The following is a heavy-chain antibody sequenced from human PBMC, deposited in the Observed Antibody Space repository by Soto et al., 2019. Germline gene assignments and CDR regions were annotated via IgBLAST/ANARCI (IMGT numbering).Heavy chain of an antibody. Sequence: QVHLVQSGAKVKKPGASVKVSCQGSGYAFTTYGITWVRQAPGQGLEWMGWISAHNGNTNYAQKLQGKVTVTRDTSTSTAYMELRRLRYDYTAVYYCARGRYGDYWGQGALVTVSS. CDR1: GYAFTTYG. CDR3: ARGRYGDY. J-gene: IGHJ4*02. D-gene: IGHD1-1*01. CDR2: ISAHNGNT. V-gene: IGHV1-18*01.